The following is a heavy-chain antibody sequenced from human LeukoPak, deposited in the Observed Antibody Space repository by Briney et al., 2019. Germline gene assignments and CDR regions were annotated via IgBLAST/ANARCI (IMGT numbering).Heavy chain of an antibody. CDR3: ASTRGMDVYYYGSGSYSTDAFDI. Sequence: PGGSLRLSCAASGFTFSSYSMNWVRQAPGKGLEWVPSISSSSSYIYYADSVKGRFTISRDNAKNSLYLQMNSLRAEDTAVHYCASTRGMDVYYYGSGSYSTDAFDIWGQGTMVTVSS. D-gene: IGHD3-10*01. CDR1: GFTFSSYS. CDR2: ISSSSSYI. J-gene: IGHJ3*02. V-gene: IGHV3-21*01.